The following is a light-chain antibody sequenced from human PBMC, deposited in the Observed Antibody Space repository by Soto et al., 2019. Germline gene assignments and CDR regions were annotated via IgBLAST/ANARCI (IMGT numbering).Light chain of an antibody. Sequence: QSVLTQPPSVSGAPGQRVTISCTGSSSNIGACYDVHWYQQLPGTAPKLLIYGNSNRPSGVPDRFSGSKSGTSASLAITGLQAEDEADYYCQSYDSSLSAFYGFGTGTKLTVL. V-gene: IGLV1-40*01. J-gene: IGLJ1*01. CDR2: GNS. CDR3: QSYDSSLSAFYG. CDR1: SSNIGACYD.